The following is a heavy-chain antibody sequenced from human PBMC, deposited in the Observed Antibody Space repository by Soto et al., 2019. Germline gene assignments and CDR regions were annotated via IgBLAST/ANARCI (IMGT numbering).Heavy chain of an antibody. CDR3: RRSSRYSTDV. J-gene: IGHJ6*02. V-gene: IGHV4-39*01. Sequence: QLQLQESGPGLVKPSETLSLTCTVSGASIRSGAYWGWIRQPPGKGLEWIGSIYSIGNTYYNPSLKSVVTISADTSKNQFSLNLISVTAADTAVYYCRRSSRYSTDVWGQGITVTVSS. D-gene: IGHD6-19*01. CDR2: IYSIGNT. CDR1: GASIRSGAY.